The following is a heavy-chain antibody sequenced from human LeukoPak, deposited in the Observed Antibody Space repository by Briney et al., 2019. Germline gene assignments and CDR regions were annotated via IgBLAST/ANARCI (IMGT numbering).Heavy chain of an antibody. CDR1: GFTVSSNY. CDR3: GGHYYDSSGYYY. J-gene: IGHJ4*02. Sequence: GGSLRLSCAASGFTVSSNYMSWVRQAPGKGLEWVSVIYSGGSTYYADSVKGRFTISRDNSKNTLYLQMNSLRAEDTAVYYCGGHYYDSSGYYYWGQGTLVTVSS. CDR2: IYSGGST. V-gene: IGHV3-53*01. D-gene: IGHD3-22*01.